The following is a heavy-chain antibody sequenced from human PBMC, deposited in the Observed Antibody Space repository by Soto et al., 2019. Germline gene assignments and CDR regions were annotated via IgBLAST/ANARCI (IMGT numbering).Heavy chain of an antibody. J-gene: IGHJ6*02. Sequence: EVQLVETGGGLIQPGGSLRLSCAASGFTVSSNYMSWVRQAPGKGLEWVSVIYSGGSTYYADSVKGRFTISRDNSKNTLYLQMNSLRAEDTAVYYCAREGGGSSGGYHPPYYGMDVWGQGTTVTVSS. V-gene: IGHV3-53*02. D-gene: IGHD6-19*01. CDR2: IYSGGST. CDR1: GFTVSSNY. CDR3: AREGGGSSGGYHPPYYGMDV.